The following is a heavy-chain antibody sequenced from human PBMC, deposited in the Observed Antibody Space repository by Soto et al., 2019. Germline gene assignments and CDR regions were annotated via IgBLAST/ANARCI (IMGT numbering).Heavy chain of an antibody. Sequence: SVQVSCRASGGTFSSYAISWVRQAPGQGLEWMGGIIPIFGTANYAQKFQGRVTITADESTSTAYMELSSLRSEDTAVYYCARDRGIVVVVAATRDYYYYGMDVWGQGTTVTVSS. V-gene: IGHV1-69*13. CDR3: ARDRGIVVVVAATRDYYYYGMDV. CDR1: GGTFSSYA. J-gene: IGHJ6*02. CDR2: IIPIFGTA. D-gene: IGHD2-15*01.